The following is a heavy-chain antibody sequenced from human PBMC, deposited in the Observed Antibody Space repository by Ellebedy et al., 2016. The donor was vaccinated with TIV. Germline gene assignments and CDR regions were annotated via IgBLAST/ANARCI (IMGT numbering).Heavy chain of an antibody. CDR3: ARNGDFSADF. J-gene: IGHJ4*02. CDR2: IYYSGST. V-gene: IGHV4-39*07. D-gene: IGHD4-17*01. CDR1: GGSISSSSYY. Sequence: SETLSLTXTVSGGSISSSSYYWGWIRQPPGKGLEWIGSIYYSGSTYYNPSLKSRVTISVDKSKNQFSLKVNSVTAADTAIYYCARNGDFSADFWGQGTLVTVSS.